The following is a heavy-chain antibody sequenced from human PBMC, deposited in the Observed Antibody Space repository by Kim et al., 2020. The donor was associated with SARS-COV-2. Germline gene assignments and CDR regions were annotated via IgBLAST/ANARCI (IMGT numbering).Heavy chain of an antibody. V-gene: IGHV4-59*09. D-gene: IGHD1-26*01. J-gene: IGHJ4*02. Sequence: TNYNPSLKSRVTISVDTSKNQFSLKLSSVTAADTAVYYCARGQWELGHDYWGQGTLVTVSS. CDR3: ARGQWELGHDY. CDR2: T.